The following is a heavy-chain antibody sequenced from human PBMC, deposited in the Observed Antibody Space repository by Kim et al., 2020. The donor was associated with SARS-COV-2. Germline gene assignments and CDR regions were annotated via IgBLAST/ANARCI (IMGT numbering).Heavy chain of an antibody. J-gene: IGHJ4*02. Sequence: TDYHPSLESRVTISLDTSNNQCSLKLTSLTAADTAVYCCARGGTTQLAQVWGQGTLVTVSS. D-gene: IGHD6-6*01. CDR3: ARGGTTQLAQV. CDR2: T. V-gene: IGHV4-59*09.